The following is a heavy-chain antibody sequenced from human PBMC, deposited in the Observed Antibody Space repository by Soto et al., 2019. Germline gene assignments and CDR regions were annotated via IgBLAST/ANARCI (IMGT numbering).Heavy chain of an antibody. CDR2: IYYSGST. Sequence: SETLSLTCTVSGGSISSGDYYWSWIRQPPGKGLEWIGYIYYSGSTYYNPSLKSRVTISVDTSKNQFSLKLSSVTAADTAVYYCARNYGGNSDVAFDYWGQGTLVTVSS. CDR3: ARNYGGNSDVAFDY. J-gene: IGHJ4*02. D-gene: IGHD4-17*01. CDR1: GGSISSGDYY. V-gene: IGHV4-30-4*01.